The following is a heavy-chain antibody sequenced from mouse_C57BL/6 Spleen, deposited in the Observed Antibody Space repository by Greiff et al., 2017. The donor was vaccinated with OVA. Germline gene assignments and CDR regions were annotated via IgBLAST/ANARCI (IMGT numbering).Heavy chain of an antibody. Sequence: EVQGVESGGDLVKPGGSLKLSCAASGFTFSSYGMSWVRQTPDKRLEWVATISSGGSYTYYPDSVKGRFTISRDNAKNTLYLQMSSLKSEDTAMYYCASDSSGPYYFDYWGQGTTLTVSS. J-gene: IGHJ2*01. CDR1: GFTFSSYG. CDR3: ASDSSGPYYFDY. V-gene: IGHV5-6*01. D-gene: IGHD3-2*02. CDR2: ISSGGSYT.